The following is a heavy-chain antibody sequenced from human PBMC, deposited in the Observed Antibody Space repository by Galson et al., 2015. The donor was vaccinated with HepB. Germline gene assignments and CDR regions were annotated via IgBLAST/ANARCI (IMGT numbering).Heavy chain of an antibody. D-gene: IGHD6-13*01. Sequence: SLRLSCAASGFTFSSYAMSWVRQAPGKGLEWVSAISGSGGSTYYADSVKGRFTISRDNSKNTLYLQMNSLRAEDTAVYYCAKSLGSSWYPDGLLNAFDIWGQGTMVTVSS. CDR2: ISGSGGST. CDR3: AKSLGSSWYPDGLLNAFDI. CDR1: GFTFSSYA. J-gene: IGHJ3*02. V-gene: IGHV3-23*01.